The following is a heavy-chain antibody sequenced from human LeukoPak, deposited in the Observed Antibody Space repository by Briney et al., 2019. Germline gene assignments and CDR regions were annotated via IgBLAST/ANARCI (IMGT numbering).Heavy chain of an antibody. Sequence: PGGSLRLSCVASGFSFTKYWMTWVRQAPGKGLEWVARLHPDGSERNYVGSVEGRFTVFGDNAKSSLFPQMHSLRVEDTAVYYCARGGYSFDYLGQGTLVTVPS. D-gene: IGHD5-12*01. V-gene: IGHV3-7*01. CDR3: ARGGYSFDY. CDR2: LHPDGSER. CDR1: GFSFTKYW. J-gene: IGHJ4*02.